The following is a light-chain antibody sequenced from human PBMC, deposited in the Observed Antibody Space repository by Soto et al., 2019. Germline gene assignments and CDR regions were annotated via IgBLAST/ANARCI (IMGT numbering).Light chain of an antibody. CDR2: EVS. J-gene: IGLJ1*01. V-gene: IGLV2-14*01. CDR1: SSDVGAYNY. Sequence: QSALTQPASVSGSPGQSIAISCTGTSSDVGAYNYVSWYQQHPGNAPKLIIHEVSNRPSGVSDRFSGSKSGNTASLTISGLQADDEADYYCSSHTTYSTRVFGTGTKLTVL. CDR3: SSHTTYSTRV.